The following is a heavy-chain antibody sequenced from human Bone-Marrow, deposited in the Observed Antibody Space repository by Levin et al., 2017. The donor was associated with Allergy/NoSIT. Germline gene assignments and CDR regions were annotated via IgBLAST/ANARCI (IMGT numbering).Heavy chain of an antibody. D-gene: IGHD6-19*01. Sequence: GSLRLSCTVSGDSLSHYYWNWIRQPPGKGPEWIGYVYYSGATNYNPSLKSRVTISIDTSKSQFSLRLISVTAADTGVYYCARGLYASGWNYYDSWGHGTLVTVSS. CDR1: GDSLSHYY. CDR2: VYYSGAT. J-gene: IGHJ4*01. CDR3: ARGLYASGWNYYDS. V-gene: IGHV4-59*01.